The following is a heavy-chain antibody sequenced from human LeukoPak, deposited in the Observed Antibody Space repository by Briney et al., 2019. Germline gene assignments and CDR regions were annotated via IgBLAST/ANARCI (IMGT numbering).Heavy chain of an antibody. V-gene: IGHV3-30*07. Sequence: GRSLRLSCAASGFTFNIYAMHWVRQAPGKGLEWVAVTSYDGGIKYYADSVKGRFTISRDNSKNTLYLQMNSLRAEDTAVYYCARDGTAMVSYYYGMDVWGQGTTVTVSS. CDR2: TSYDGGIK. J-gene: IGHJ6*02. CDR3: ARDGTAMVSYYYGMDV. CDR1: GFTFNIYA. D-gene: IGHD5-18*01.